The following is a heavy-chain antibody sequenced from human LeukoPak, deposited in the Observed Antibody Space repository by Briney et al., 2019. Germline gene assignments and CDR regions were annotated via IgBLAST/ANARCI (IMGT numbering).Heavy chain of an antibody. J-gene: IGHJ3*02. V-gene: IGHV3-23*01. CDR1: GCTFSSYA. Sequence: PGGSLRLSCAASGCTFSSYAMSWVRQAPGKGLEWVSAISGSGGSTYYADSVKGRFTISRDNSKNTLYLQMNRLRAEDTAVYYLAHDRGRFGELLPGGAFDIWGQGTMLTVSS. CDR3: AHDRGRFGELLPGGAFDI. D-gene: IGHD3-10*01. CDR2: ISGSGGST.